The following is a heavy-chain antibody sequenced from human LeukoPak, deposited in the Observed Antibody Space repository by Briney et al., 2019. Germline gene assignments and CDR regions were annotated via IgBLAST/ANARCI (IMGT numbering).Heavy chain of an antibody. CDR3: ARARDWAGYSYGFYY. CDR2: IIPIFGTA. Sequence: SVKVSCKAPGGTFSSYAISWVRQAPGQGLEWMGGIIPIFGTANYAQKFQGRVTITADESTSTAYMELSSLRSEDTAVYYCARARDWAGYSYGFYYWGQGTLVTVSS. D-gene: IGHD5-18*01. V-gene: IGHV1-69*13. J-gene: IGHJ4*02. CDR1: GGTFSSYA.